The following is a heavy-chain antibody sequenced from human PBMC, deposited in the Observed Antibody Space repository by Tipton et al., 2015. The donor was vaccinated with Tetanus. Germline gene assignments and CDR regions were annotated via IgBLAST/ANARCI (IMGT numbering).Heavy chain of an antibody. CDR1: GYSFNIYW. CDR2: IYPGDSDT. CDR3: ARRLGPYTGDQIWHFDL. J-gene: IGHJ2*01. Sequence: QLVQSGAEVKKAGESLKISCQGSGYSFNIYWIAWVRQMPGKGLEWMGIIYPGDSDTTYSPSFQGQVTISADRSINTAYLQWSSLKASDTATYYCARRLGPYTGDQIWHFDLWGRGTLVTVSS. D-gene: IGHD7-27*01. V-gene: IGHV5-51*01.